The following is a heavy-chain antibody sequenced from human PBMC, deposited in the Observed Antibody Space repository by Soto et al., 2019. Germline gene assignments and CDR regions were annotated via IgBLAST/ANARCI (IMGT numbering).Heavy chain of an antibody. CDR2: ISYDGSNK. J-gene: IGHJ4*02. V-gene: IGHV3-30*18. CDR3: AKDGVLRFLEWLVWSPFFDY. CDR1: GFTFSSYG. D-gene: IGHD3-3*01. Sequence: GVSLRLSCAASGFTFSSYGMHWVRQAPGKGLEWVAVISYDGSNKYYADSVKGRFTISRDNSKNTLYLQMNSLRAEDTAVYYCAKDGVLRFLEWLVWSPFFDYWGQGTLVTVSS.